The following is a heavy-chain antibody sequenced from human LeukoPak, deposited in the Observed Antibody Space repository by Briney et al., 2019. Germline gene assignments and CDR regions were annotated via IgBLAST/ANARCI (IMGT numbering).Heavy chain of an antibody. CDR1: GYTFTIYG. CDR3: ARATGYSYGPWVAGWFDP. Sequence: PSVKVSCTASGYTFTIYGISWVRQAPGQGLEWMGWISAYNGNTNNAHKLHGRVTMTTDTSTSTAYMELRSMRSDDTGVYYCARATGYSYGPWVAGWFDPWGQGTLVTVSS. J-gene: IGHJ5*02. V-gene: IGHV1-18*01. D-gene: IGHD5-18*01. CDR2: ISAYNGNT.